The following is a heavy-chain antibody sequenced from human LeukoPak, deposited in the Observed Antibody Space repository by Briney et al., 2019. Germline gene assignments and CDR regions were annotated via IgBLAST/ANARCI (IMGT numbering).Heavy chain of an antibody. CDR3: AKDVHDYINY. J-gene: IGHJ4*02. V-gene: IGHV3-30*02. CDR1: GFTFSGSA. Sequence: GGSLKLSCAASGFTFSGSAMHWVRQAPGKGLEWVAFIRYDGSNKYYADSVKGRFTISRDNSKNTLYLQMNSLRTEDTAVYYCAKDVHDYINYWGQGTLVTVSS. D-gene: IGHD3-16*01. CDR2: IRYDGSNK.